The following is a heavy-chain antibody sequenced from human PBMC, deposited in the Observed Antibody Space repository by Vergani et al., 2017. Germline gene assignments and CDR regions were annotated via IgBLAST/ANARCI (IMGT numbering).Heavy chain of an antibody. D-gene: IGHD3-10*01. CDR1: GFTFSNAW. Sequence: EVQLVESGGGLVKPGGSLRLSCAASGFTFSNAWMSWVRQAPGKGLEWVGRIKSKTDGGTTDYAAPVKGRFTISRDDSKNTLYLQMNSLKTEDTAVYYCTSLHYYGSGRVRDDWGQGTLVTVSS. CDR2: IKSKTDGGTT. J-gene: IGHJ4*02. V-gene: IGHV3-15*01. CDR3: TSLHYYGSGRVRDD.